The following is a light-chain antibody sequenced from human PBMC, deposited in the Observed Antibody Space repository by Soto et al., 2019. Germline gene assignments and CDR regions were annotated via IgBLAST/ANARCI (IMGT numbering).Light chain of an antibody. V-gene: IGLV1-47*01. CDR1: SSNIGSNY. J-gene: IGLJ3*02. Sequence: QAVVTQPPSASGTPGQRVTISCSGSSSNIGSNYVYWYQQLPGTAPKLVIYRNNQRPSGVPDRFSGSKSGTSASLAISGLRSEDEADYYCAAWDDSLSGGVFGGGTKLTVL. CDR3: AAWDDSLSGGV. CDR2: RNN.